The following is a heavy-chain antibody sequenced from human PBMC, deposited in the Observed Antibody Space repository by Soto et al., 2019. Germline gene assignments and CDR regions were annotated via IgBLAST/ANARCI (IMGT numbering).Heavy chain of an antibody. CDR2: INPNSGGT. J-gene: IGHJ4*02. CDR3: ARLGYSSSVFDY. Sequence: ASVKVSCKSSGYTFTGYDMHWVRQAPGQGLEWMGWINPNSGGTNYAQKFQGRVTMTRDTSISTAYMELSRLRSDDTAVYYCARLGYSSSVFDYWGQGTLVTVSS. CDR1: GYTFTGYD. D-gene: IGHD6-6*01. V-gene: IGHV1-2*02.